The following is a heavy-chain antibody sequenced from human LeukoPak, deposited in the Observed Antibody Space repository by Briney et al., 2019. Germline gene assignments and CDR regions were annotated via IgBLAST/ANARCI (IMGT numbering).Heavy chain of an antibody. D-gene: IGHD4-17*01. CDR3: ASAYGDNWFDP. CDR2: ISYTWTT. V-gene: IGHV4-59*01. CDR1: GGSISNYY. Sequence: SETLSLTCIVSGGSISNYYWSWIRQPPGQRLEWNGQISYTWTTTYNPSLKSRVTISADTSKNHISLKLTSVTAADTAVYYCASAYGDNWFDPWGQGTLVTVSS. J-gene: IGHJ5*02.